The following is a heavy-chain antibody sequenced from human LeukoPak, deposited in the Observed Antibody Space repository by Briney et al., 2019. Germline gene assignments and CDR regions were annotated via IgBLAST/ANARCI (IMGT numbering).Heavy chain of an antibody. CDR1: GFTFSSYA. Sequence: GGSLRLSCAASGFTFSSYAMTWVRQAPGKGPEWVANIKQDGSQRYYVDSVRGRFTISRDNAKNSLFLQMNGLRAEDTAVYYCARRGGSSSRRSPIDYWGQGTLVTVSS. J-gene: IGHJ4*02. CDR3: ARRGGSSSRRSPIDY. V-gene: IGHV3-7*01. CDR2: IKQDGSQR. D-gene: IGHD6-6*01.